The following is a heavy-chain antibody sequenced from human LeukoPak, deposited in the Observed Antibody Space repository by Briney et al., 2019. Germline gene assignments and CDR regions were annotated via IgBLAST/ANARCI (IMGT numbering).Heavy chain of an antibody. Sequence: SQTLSLTCAVSGGSISSGGYSWSWIRQPPGKGLEWIGYIYHSGSTYYNPSLKSRVTISVDTSKNQFSLKLSSVTAADTAVYYCARGPYGSGTAYYFDYWGQGTLVTVSS. V-gene: IGHV4-30-2*01. CDR2: IYHSGST. CDR3: ARGPYGSGTAYYFDY. CDR1: GGSISSGGYS. J-gene: IGHJ4*02. D-gene: IGHD3-10*01.